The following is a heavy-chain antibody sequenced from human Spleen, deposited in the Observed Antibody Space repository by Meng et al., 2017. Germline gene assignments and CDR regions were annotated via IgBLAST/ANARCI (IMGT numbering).Heavy chain of an antibody. J-gene: IGHJ4*02. V-gene: IGHV4/OR15-8*02. CDR1: GGSISSIDW. CDR3: ASWIYSCGWQ. CDR2: IYHGGDT. Sequence: QVQLEEAGPGLVKPSGTLSLTWVVSGGSISSIDWWSWVRQPPGKGLEWIGEIYHGGDTNYNPSLKSRVTIAIDKSKNQFSLKLSSVTAADTAVYYCASWIYSCGWQWGQGALVTVSS. D-gene: IGHD6-19*01.